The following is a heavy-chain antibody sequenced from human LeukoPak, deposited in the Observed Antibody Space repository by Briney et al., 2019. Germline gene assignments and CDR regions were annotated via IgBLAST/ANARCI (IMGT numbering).Heavy chain of an antibody. D-gene: IGHD5-24*01. J-gene: IGHJ5*02. CDR1: GGSFSGYY. CDR3: AGGNYSDWFDP. V-gene: IGHV4-34*01. Sequence: PSETLSLTCAVYGGSFSGYYWSWIRQPPGKGLEWIGEINHSGSTNYNPSLKSRVTISVDTSKNQFSLKLSSVTAADTAVYYCAGGNYSDWFDPWGQGTLVTVSS. CDR2: INHSGST.